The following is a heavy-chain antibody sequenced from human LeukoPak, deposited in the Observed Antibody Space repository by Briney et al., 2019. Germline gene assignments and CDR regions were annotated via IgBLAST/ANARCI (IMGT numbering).Heavy chain of an antibody. Sequence: GGSLRLSCAASGFTFSNHYMDWVRQAPGKGLEWVGRIRNKANSYATEYAASVKGRFTISRDDSKNSLYLQVNSLKTEDTAVYYCTRVVVTAIPSKYIDYWGQGTLVTVSS. CDR3: TRVVVTAIPSKYIDY. D-gene: IGHD2-21*02. V-gene: IGHV3-72*01. J-gene: IGHJ4*02. CDR1: GFTFSNHY. CDR2: IRNKANSYAT.